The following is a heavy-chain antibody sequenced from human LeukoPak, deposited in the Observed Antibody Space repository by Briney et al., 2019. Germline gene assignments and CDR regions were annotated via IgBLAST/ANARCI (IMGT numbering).Heavy chain of an antibody. CDR3: ARGIKNYYHYYYLDL. V-gene: IGHV4-34*01. J-gene: IGHJ6*03. Sequence: SETLSLTCAVYGGSFSGYYWGWIRQPPGKGLEWIGSFYYRGNTYYNPSLKSRVTIFVDTSKNQFSLNLSSVTAADTAVYYCARGIKNYYHYYYLDLWGQGTTVTVSS. CDR1: GGSFSGYY. CDR2: FYYRGNT.